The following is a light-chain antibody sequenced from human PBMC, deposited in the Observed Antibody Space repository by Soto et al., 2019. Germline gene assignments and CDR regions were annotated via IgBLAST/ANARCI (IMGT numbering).Light chain of an antibody. Sequence: EIVMTQSPATLSVSPGERATLSCRASQSVSSNLAWYQQKPGQAPRLLIYGASTRATGIPARFSGSGSGTEFTRTSSSVQSEDFAVDDCQEYNNWPYTFGQGTKVESK. CDR1: QSVSSN. CDR2: GAS. CDR3: QEYNNWPYT. J-gene: IGKJ2*01. V-gene: IGKV3-15*01.